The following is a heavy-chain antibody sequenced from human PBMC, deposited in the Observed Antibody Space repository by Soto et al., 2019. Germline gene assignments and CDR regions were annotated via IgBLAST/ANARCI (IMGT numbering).Heavy chain of an antibody. V-gene: IGHV1-8*01. CDR2: MNPNSGNT. CDR1: GYTFTSYD. J-gene: IGHJ6*02. CDR3: ARGGGPSYYYYYGMDV. Sequence: RASVKVSCKASGYTFTSYDINWVRQATGQGLEWMGWMNPNSGNTGYAQKFQGRVTMTRNTSISTAYMELSSLRSEDTAVYYCARGGGPSYYYYYGMDVWGQGTTVTVSS.